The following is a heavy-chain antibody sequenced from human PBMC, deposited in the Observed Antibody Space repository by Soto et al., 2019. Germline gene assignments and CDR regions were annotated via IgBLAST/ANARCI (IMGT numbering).Heavy chain of an antibody. CDR2: IYNTGST. V-gene: IGHV4-39*01. J-gene: IGHJ2*01. CDR3: VSHAACSSIRFFSGYFDL. Sequence: PSETLSLTCAVSGVSISTSSYYWGWVRLAPGKGLEWIASIYNTGSTYYNPSLNTRVTISVDTSKNQFSLNLSSMTAADTSVYYCVSHAACSSIRFFSGYFDLWGRVTLFTVSS. CDR1: GVSISTSSYY. D-gene: IGHD2-15*01.